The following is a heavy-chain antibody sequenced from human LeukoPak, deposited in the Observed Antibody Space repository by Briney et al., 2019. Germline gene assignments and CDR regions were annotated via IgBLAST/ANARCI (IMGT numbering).Heavy chain of an antibody. Sequence: GGSLRLSCAASGFXFSSYAISWVRQAPGKGQEWLSGISGSGGTTYYADSVKGRLTISRDNSKNTLYLQMNSLRADDTALYYCAKERSGGWPFDYWGPGTLVTVSS. J-gene: IGHJ4*02. CDR2: ISGSGGTT. CDR1: GFXFSSYA. CDR3: AKERSGGWPFDY. D-gene: IGHD6-19*01. V-gene: IGHV3-23*01.